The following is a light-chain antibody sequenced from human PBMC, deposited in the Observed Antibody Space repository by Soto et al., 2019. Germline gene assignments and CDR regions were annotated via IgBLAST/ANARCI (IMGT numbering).Light chain of an antibody. V-gene: IGKV3-15*01. J-gene: IGKJ2*01. CDR1: QSVSSN. CDR2: GAS. CDR3: QQYNNGPPYT. Sequence: EIVMTQSPATLSVSPGERATLSCRASQSVSSNLAWYQQKPGQAPRLLIYGASTRATGIPARFSGSASGTEFTLTISSLQSEDFALYYCQQYNNGPPYTFGHGTKLEIK.